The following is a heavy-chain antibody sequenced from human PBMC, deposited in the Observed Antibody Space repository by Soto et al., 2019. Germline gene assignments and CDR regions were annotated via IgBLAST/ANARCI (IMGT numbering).Heavy chain of an antibody. D-gene: IGHD2-8*01. J-gene: IGHJ4*02. CDR1: GFTFSSYA. V-gene: IGHV3-23*01. Sequence: EVQLLESGGGLVQPGGSLRLSCAASGFTFSSYAMSWVRQAPGKGLEWVSAISGSGGSTYYADSVKGRFTISRDNSKNTLYRQMNSLRAENTDVYYCAKDRDSVRMVCGFDYWGQGTLVTVSS. CDR2: ISGSGGST. CDR3: AKDRDSVRMVCGFDY.